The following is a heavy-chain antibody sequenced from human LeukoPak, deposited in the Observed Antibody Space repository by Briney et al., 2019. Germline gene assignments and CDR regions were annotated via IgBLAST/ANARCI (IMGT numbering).Heavy chain of an antibody. Sequence: GGSLRLSCAASGFTFSSYSMNWVRQAPGKGLEWVSYISSSSSTIYYADSVKGRFTISRDNAKNSLYLQMNSLRAEDTAVYYCTTSGWKGVFDYWGQGTLVTVSS. CDR3: TTSGWKGVFDY. D-gene: IGHD6-19*01. CDR2: ISSSSSTI. V-gene: IGHV3-48*04. CDR1: GFTFSSYS. J-gene: IGHJ4*02.